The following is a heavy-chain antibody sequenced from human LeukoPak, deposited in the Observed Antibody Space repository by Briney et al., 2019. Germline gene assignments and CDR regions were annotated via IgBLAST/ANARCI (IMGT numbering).Heavy chain of an antibody. D-gene: IGHD5-24*01. J-gene: IGHJ4*02. CDR2: IDPADSDI. CDR1: GYSFTTYW. Sequence: GESLKISCKGSGYSFTTYWIGWVRQLPGEGLEWMGTIDPADSDIRYSPSFQGQVTISADKSISTAYLQWGRLKASDTAMYYCARRAPGYHGYTYFDYWGQGTLVTVSS. CDR3: ARRAPGYHGYTYFDY. V-gene: IGHV5-51*01.